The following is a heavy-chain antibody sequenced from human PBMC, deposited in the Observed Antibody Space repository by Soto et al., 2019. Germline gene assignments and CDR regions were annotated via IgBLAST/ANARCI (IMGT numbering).Heavy chain of an antibody. CDR1: GGSLSSYH. V-gene: IGHV4-34*01. J-gene: IGHJ5*02. Sequence: SETLSLTCAVYGGSLSSYHWSWILQSPGEWLEWIGEINESGGTNYSPSLKSRVTISVDTSKNQFSLTLNSVTAADTAVYYCASHRGSWGSFRYRWFDPWGQGTVVTVSS. D-gene: IGHD3-16*02. CDR2: INESGGT. CDR3: ASHRGSWGSFRYRWFDP.